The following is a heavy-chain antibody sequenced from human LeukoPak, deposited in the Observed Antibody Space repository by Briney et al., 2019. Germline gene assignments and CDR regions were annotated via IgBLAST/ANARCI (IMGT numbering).Heavy chain of an antibody. CDR1: GASVSSSNW. J-gene: IGHJ4*02. Sequence: PSETLSLTCAVSGASVSSSNWWIWVRQPPKKGLEWIGEIHHSGSTNYNPSLKSQVTMSVDTSKNQISLRLSSVTAADTAVYYCARGLYGSDSYWGQGNLVTVSS. V-gene: IGHV4-4*02. D-gene: IGHD6-19*01. CDR3: ARGLYGSDSY. CDR2: IHHSGST.